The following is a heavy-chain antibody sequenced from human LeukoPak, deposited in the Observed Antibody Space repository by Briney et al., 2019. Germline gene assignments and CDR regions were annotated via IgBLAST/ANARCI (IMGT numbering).Heavy chain of an antibody. CDR3: ARATPHYDFWSGYSYYYYYYYMDV. CDR2: MNPNSGNT. V-gene: IGHV1-8*03. D-gene: IGHD3-3*01. Sequence: ASVKVSCKASGYTFTGYYMHWVRQAPGQGLEWMGSMNPNSGNTGYAQKFQGRVTITRNTSISTAYMELSSLRSEDTAVYYCARATPHYDFWSGYSYYYYYYYMDVWGKGTTVTVSS. J-gene: IGHJ6*03. CDR1: GYTFTGYY.